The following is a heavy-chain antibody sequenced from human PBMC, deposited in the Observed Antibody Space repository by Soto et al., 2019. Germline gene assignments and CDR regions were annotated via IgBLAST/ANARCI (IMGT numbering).Heavy chain of an antibody. D-gene: IGHD6-6*01. CDR3: ARRAFGSSRSFDL. CDR2: ISDGSDLT. CDR1: GFTFSSHP. V-gene: IGHV3-23*01. Sequence: SGGSLRLSCVASGFTFSSHPMSWVRQAPERGLEWVSGISDGSDLTYNADSVKGRFTISRDNSKNLLFLQMNSLRAEDTALYYCARRAFGSSRSFDLWGQGTMVTVSS. J-gene: IGHJ3*01.